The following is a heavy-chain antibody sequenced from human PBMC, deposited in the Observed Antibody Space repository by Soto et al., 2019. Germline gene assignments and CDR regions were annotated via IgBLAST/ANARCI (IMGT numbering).Heavy chain of an antibody. CDR3: AYQLPEWGWDY. D-gene: IGHD2-2*01. J-gene: IGHJ4*02. CDR1: GFTFSSYA. Sequence: GGSLRLSCAASGFTFSSYAMSWVRQAPGKGLEWVSAISGSGGSTYYADSVKGRLTISRDNSKNTLYLKMNSLRAEDTAVYYCAYQLPEWGWDYWGQGTLVTVSS. V-gene: IGHV3-23*01. CDR2: ISGSGGST.